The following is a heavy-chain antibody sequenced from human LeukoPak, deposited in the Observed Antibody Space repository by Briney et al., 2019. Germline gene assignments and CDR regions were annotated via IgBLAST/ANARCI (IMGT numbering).Heavy chain of an antibody. Sequence: PGGSLRLSCAASGFTFSSYSMNWVRQAPGKGLEGVSYISSRRSTIYYADSVKGRFTISSDNAKNSLYLQMNSLRPEDTAVYYCARDQARYFDWLAQPVFDYWGQGTLVTVSS. V-gene: IGHV3-48*01. CDR1: GFTFSSYS. D-gene: IGHD3-9*01. J-gene: IGHJ4*02. CDR3: ARDQARYFDWLAQPVFDY. CDR2: ISSRRSTI.